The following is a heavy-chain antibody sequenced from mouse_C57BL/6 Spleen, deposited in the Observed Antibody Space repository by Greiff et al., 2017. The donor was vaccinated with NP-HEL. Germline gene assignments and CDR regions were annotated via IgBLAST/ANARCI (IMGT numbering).Heavy chain of an antibody. CDR1: GYTFTSYT. J-gene: IGHJ4*01. CDR3: ARDSNYDAMDY. CDR2: INPSSGYT. D-gene: IGHD2-5*01. V-gene: IGHV1-4*01. Sequence: VQLQQSGAELASPGASVKMSCKASGYTFTSYTMHWVKQRPGQGLEWIGYINPSSGYTKYNQKFKDKATLTADKSSSTAYMQLSSLTSEDSAVYYCARDSNYDAMDYWGQGTSVTVSS.